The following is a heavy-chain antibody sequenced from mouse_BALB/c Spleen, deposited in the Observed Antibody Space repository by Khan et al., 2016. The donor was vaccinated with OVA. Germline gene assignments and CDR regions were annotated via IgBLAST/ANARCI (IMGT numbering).Heavy chain of an antibody. J-gene: IGHJ4*01. CDR3: ARDGSRYNYAMDY. V-gene: IGHV3-2*02. D-gene: IGHD2-3*01. CDR1: GYSITSDYA. Sequence: EVQLVESGPGLVKPSQSLSLTCTVTGYSITSDYAWNWIRQLPGNKLEWMGYISYSGSTNYNPALKSRISITRDTSKNQFFLQLNSVTTEDTATYYCARDGSRYNYAMDYWGQGTSVTVSS. CDR2: ISYSGST.